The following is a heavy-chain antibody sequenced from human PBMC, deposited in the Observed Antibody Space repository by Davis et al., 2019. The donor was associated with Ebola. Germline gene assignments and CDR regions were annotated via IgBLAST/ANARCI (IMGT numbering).Heavy chain of an antibody. V-gene: IGHV3-30*03. CDR1: GFTFSSYG. D-gene: IGHD6-25*01. Sequence: GESLKISCVASGFTFSSYGMHWVRQAPGKGLEWVAVISYDGSNKYYADSVKGRFTISRDNSKNTLYLQMNSLRAEDTAVYYCVGSGFDYWGQGTLVTVSS. CDR2: ISYDGSNK. J-gene: IGHJ4*02. CDR3: VGSGFDY.